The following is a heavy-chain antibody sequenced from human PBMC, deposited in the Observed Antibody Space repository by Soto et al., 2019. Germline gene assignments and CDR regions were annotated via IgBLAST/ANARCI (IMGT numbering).Heavy chain of an antibody. J-gene: IGHJ6*02. CDR2: ISSSSSYT. CDR1: GFTFSDYY. CDR3: ARDWPNSKDRDYYYYGMDV. Sequence: GGSLRLSCAASGFTFSDYYMSWIRQAPGKGLEWVSYISSSSSYTNYADSVKGRFTISRDNAKNSLYLQMNSLRAEDTAVYYCARDWPNSKDRDYYYYGMDVWGQGTTVTVSS. V-gene: IGHV3-11*06. D-gene: IGHD4-4*01.